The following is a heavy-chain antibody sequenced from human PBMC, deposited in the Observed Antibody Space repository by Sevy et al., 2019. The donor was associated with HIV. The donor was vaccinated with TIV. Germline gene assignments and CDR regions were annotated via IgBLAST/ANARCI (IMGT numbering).Heavy chain of an antibody. CDR2: ISYDGSNK. CDR3: AKDPSDSSGYYYLEYFQH. Sequence: GGYLRLYCAASGFTFSSYGMHWVRQAPGKGLECVAVISYDGSNKYYADSVKGRFTISRDNSKNTLYLQMNSLRAEDTAVYYCAKDPSDSSGYYYLEYFQHWGQGTLVTVSS. CDR1: GFTFSSYG. V-gene: IGHV3-30*18. J-gene: IGHJ1*01. D-gene: IGHD3-22*01.